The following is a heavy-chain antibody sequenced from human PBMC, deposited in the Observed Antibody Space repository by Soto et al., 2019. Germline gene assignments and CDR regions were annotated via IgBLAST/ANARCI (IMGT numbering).Heavy chain of an antibody. V-gene: IGHV3-23*01. J-gene: IGHJ5*02. Sequence: EVQLLESAGGLVQPGKSLRLSCATSGFTFSTYAMSWVRQAPGKGLGWVSTISGSGGTTYYADSVKGRFTISRDNSKNTLYLQMNSLKAEDTAIFYCARHSVGYQLLYNWFDPWGQGTLVTVSS. CDR1: GFTFSTYA. CDR3: ARHSVGYQLLYNWFDP. D-gene: IGHD2-2*01. CDR2: ISGSGGTT.